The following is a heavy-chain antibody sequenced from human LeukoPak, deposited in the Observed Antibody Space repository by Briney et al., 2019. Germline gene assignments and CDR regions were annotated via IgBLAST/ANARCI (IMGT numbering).Heavy chain of an antibody. J-gene: IGHJ3*02. CDR1: GDSISSSNYF. Sequence: PSETLSLTCTVSGDSISSSNYFWGWIRQPPGMGLEWIGTINYSGSTYYNPSLKSRVTISVDTSKNQFSLKLSSVTAADTAVYYCARDRYYDSSGYQRSKWAFDIWGQGTMVTVSS. CDR2: INYSGST. CDR3: ARDRYYDSSGYQRSKWAFDI. V-gene: IGHV4-39*02. D-gene: IGHD3-22*01.